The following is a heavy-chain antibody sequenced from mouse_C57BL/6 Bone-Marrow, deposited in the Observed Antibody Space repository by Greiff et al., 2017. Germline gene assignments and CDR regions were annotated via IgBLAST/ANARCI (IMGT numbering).Heavy chain of an antibody. J-gene: IGHJ1*03. CDR1: GYTFTSYW. D-gene: IGHD1-1*01. Sequence: QVHVKQSGAELVKPGASVKLSCKASGYTFTSYWMQWVKQRPGQGLEWIGEIDPSDSYTNYNQKFKGKATLTVDTSSSTAYMQLSSLTSEDSAVYYCARSGYYGSSSYWYFNVWGTGTTVTVSS. CDR2: IDPSDSYT. CDR3: ARSGYYGSSSYWYFNV. V-gene: IGHV1-50*01.